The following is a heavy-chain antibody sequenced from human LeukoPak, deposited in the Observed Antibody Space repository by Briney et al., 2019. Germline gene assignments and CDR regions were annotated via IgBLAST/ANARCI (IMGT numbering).Heavy chain of an antibody. J-gene: IGHJ5*02. V-gene: IGHV1-18*01. D-gene: IGHD6-13*01. Sequence: ASVKVSCNASGYTFTSYGISWVRQAPGQGLEWMGWISAYNGNTNYAQKLQGRVTMTTDTSTSTAYMELRSLRSDDTAVYYCALTAAGTFPSYNWFDPWGQGTLVTVSS. CDR1: GYTFTSYG. CDR2: ISAYNGNT. CDR3: ALTAAGTFPSYNWFDP.